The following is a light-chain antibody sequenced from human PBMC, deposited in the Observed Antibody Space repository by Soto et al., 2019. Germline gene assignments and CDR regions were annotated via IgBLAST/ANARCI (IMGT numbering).Light chain of an antibody. CDR1: QSVGGN. V-gene: IGKV3-15*01. Sequence: ETVMTQSPVTLSVSPGERATLSCRASQSVGGNVAWYQQKPGQAPRLLMYATSTRATGIPAKFSGSGSGTPFTLTISSLQSEDSAVYFCQQYSDWPPYTFGQGTKLEIK. CDR2: ATS. J-gene: IGKJ2*01. CDR3: QQYSDWPPYT.